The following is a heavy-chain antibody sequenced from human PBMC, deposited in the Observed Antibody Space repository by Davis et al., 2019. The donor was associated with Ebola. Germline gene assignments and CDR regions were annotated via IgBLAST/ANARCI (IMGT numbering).Heavy chain of an antibody. CDR3: ARESGGGIDY. D-gene: IGHD1-26*01. Sequence: GESLKISCAASGFTFSNAWMSWVRQAPRKGLEWVGFIRNKAYGGTTEYAASVKGRFTISRDDSGNIAYLQMNSLKIEDTAVYYCARESGGGIDYWGQGTLVTVSS. V-gene: IGHV3-49*04. J-gene: IGHJ4*02. CDR2: IRNKAYGGTT. CDR1: GFTFSNAW.